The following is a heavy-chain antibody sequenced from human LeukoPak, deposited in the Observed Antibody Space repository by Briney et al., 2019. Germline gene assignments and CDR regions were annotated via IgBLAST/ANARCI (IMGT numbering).Heavy chain of an antibody. Sequence: ASVKVSCKASGYTFTSYGISWVRQAPGQGLEWMGWISAYNGNTNYAQKLQGRVTMTTDTSTSTAYMELRSLRSDDTAVYYCARETYYYDSSGYRSLTYAFDIWGQGTMVTVSS. V-gene: IGHV1-18*01. CDR1: GYTFTSYG. D-gene: IGHD3-22*01. J-gene: IGHJ3*02. CDR2: ISAYNGNT. CDR3: ARETYYYDSSGYRSLTYAFDI.